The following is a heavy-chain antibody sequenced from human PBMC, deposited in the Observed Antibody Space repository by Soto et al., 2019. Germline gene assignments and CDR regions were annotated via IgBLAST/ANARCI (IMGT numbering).Heavy chain of an antibody. J-gene: IGHJ6*02. Sequence: ASVKVSCKASGYTFTGYYMHWVRQAPGQGLEWMGWINPNSGGTNYAQKFQGWVTMTRDTSISTAYMELSRLRSDDTAVYYCAREVLRFFGWLPPNTNHYGMGFWGQGTTVTVSS. CDR3: AREVLRFFGWLPPNTNHYGMGF. CDR2: INPNSGGT. V-gene: IGHV1-2*04. CDR1: GYTFTGYY. D-gene: IGHD3-3*01.